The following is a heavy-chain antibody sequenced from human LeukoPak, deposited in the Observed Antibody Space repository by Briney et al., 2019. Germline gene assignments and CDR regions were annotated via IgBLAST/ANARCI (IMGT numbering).Heavy chain of an antibody. CDR3: ARRYFDWSTFDY. V-gene: IGHV4-59*08. D-gene: IGHD3-9*01. Sequence: SSETLSLTCTVSGGSISGYYWSWIRQPPGKGLECIGYIFYGGSTNYNPPLKSRVTISVDTSKNQFSLKLSSVTAADTAVYYCARRYFDWSTFDYWGQGTLVTVSS. CDR2: IFYGGST. J-gene: IGHJ4*02. CDR1: GGSISGYY.